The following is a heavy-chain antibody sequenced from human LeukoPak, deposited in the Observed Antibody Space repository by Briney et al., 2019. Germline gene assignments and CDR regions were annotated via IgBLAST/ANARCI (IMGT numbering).Heavy chain of an antibody. CDR3: ARDRVASGRFGEVAS. J-gene: IGHJ5*02. Sequence: QAGGSLRLSCAASGFIFRSYWMVWVRQAPGKGLEWVASIDEHGFKTYYAASVTGRFTISKDTAKNSLYLQMNSLRAEDTAIYYCARDRVASGRFGEVASWGQGTLVTVSS. CDR2: IDEHGFKT. V-gene: IGHV3-7*01. CDR1: GFIFRSYW. D-gene: IGHD3-10*01.